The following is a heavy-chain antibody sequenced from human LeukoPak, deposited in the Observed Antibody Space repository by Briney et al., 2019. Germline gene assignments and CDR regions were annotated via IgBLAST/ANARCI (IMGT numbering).Heavy chain of an antibody. CDR3: ARESAGGDLSYYYYYGMDV. J-gene: IGHJ6*02. D-gene: IGHD2-21*01. CDR1: GYTFTGYH. CDR2: INPNSGDT. Sequence: ASVKVSCKASGYTFTGYHMHWVRQAPGQGLEWMGRINPNSGDTNYAQKFQGRVTITADESTSTAYMELSSLRSEDTAVYYCARESAGGDLSYYYYYGMDVWGQGTTVTVSS. V-gene: IGHV1-2*06.